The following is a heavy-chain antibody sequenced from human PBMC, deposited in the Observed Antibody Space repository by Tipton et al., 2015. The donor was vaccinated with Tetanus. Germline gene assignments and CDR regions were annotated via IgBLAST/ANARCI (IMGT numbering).Heavy chain of an antibody. CDR2: IIPVFGTA. CDR3: ARTRGAMMINSNYYYDY. J-gene: IGHJ4*02. Sequence: QSGAEVKKPGASVKVSCKPSGYTFTSYHINWVRQAAGQGLEWMGGIIPVFGTASYAQKFQDRVTITADESTSTAYMELNSLTSEDTAVYFCARTRGAMMINSNYYYDYWGQGTLVTVSS. D-gene: IGHD2/OR15-2a*01. CDR1: GYTFTSYH. V-gene: IGHV1-69*13.